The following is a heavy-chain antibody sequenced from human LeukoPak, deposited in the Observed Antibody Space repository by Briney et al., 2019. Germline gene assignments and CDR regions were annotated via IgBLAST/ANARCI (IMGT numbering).Heavy chain of an antibody. CDR3: ARRSVRYFDWVGSQYMDV. D-gene: IGHD3-9*01. V-gene: IGHV4-4*02. CDR2: IYHSGST. CDR1: GGSISSSYW. Sequence: SETLPLTCAVSGGSISSSYWWSWIRQPPGKGLEWIGEIYHSGSTNYNPSLKSRVTISVDTSKNQFSLKLSSVTAADTAVYYCARRSVRYFDWVGSQYMDVWGEGTTVTISS. J-gene: IGHJ6*03.